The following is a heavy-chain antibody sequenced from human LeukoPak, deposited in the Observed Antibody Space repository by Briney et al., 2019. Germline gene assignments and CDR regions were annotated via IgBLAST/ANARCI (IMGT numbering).Heavy chain of an antibody. Sequence: PSETLSLTCAVYGGSFSADYWSWIRQPPGKGLEWIAEIDHSGDTNYNPSLKSRVIISIDTSNNQFSLSLTSVTAADTAVYYCARLWDSSALSDAFDIWGQGTMVTVSS. CDR1: GGSFSADY. CDR2: IDHSGDT. D-gene: IGHD3-22*01. CDR3: ARLWDSSALSDAFDI. V-gene: IGHV4-34*01. J-gene: IGHJ3*02.